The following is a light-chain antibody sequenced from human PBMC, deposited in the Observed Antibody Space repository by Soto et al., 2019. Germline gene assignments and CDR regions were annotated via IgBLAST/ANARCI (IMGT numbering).Light chain of an antibody. CDR2: YAS. V-gene: IGKV3-15*01. J-gene: IGKJ5*01. CDR3: QQYNDWPPIT. Sequence: EIMMTQSPATLSVSPRESATLSCRASQSVSNNLAWYQHKPGQAPRLLIYYASTRATGIPARFSGSGSGTEFTLTISSLQSEDFALYYCQQYNDWPPITFGQGTRLEIK. CDR1: QSVSNN.